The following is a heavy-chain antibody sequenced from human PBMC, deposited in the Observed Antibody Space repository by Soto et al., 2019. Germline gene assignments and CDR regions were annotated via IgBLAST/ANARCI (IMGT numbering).Heavy chain of an antibody. CDR1: GGTFSSYA. V-gene: IGHV1-69*06. CDR3: ASGVNGRSCYSKFCGFDS. CDR2: IIPIFGTA. Sequence: QVQLVRSGAEVKKPGSSVKVSCKASGGTFSSYAISWVRQAPGQGLEWMGGIIPIFGTANYAQKFQGRGTITADKSTSTAYMELRSLTSEDTAVDYRASGVNGRSCYSKFCGFDSWGQGTLVTVSS. D-gene: IGHD2-15*01. J-gene: IGHJ4*02.